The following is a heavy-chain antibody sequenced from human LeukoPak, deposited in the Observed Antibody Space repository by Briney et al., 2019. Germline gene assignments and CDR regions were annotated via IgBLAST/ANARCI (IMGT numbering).Heavy chain of an antibody. V-gene: IGHV4-4*07. CDR3: ARDPTTVTTIFDS. J-gene: IGHJ4*02. CDR1: GVSISAYY. D-gene: IGHD4-17*01. CDR2: IYPGESIYASENT. Sequence: PSETLSLTCSVSGVSISAYYWSWIRQPAGKGLEWIGRIYPGESIYASENTSYNPSLKSRVSMSGDTSKNQVSLKLRSVTAADTAVYYCARDPTTVTTIFDSWGQGTLVAVSS.